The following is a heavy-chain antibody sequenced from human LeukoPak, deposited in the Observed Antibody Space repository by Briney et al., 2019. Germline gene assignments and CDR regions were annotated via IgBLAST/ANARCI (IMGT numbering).Heavy chain of an antibody. J-gene: IGHJ4*02. D-gene: IGHD3-3*01. V-gene: IGHV4-39*01. CDR3: ARLGAGPTYYDFWSGYSSFYFDY. CDR1: GGSTSSSNYY. Sequence: SETLSLTCTVSGGSTSSSNYYWGWIRQPPGKGLEWIGGIHYSGNTYYNPSLKSRVTISIDTSKNQFSLKLSSVTAADTAVYYCARLGAGPTYYDFWSGYSSFYFDYWGQGTLVTASS. CDR2: IHYSGNT.